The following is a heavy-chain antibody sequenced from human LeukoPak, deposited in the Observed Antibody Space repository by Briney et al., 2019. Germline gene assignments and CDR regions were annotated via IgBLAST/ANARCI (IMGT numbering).Heavy chain of an antibody. CDR1: GGSISNGGYY. CDR3: ARGPYSYDSSGAFDI. V-gene: IGHV4-61*02. Sequence: PSETLSLTCTVSGGSISNGGYYWSWIRQPAGKGLEWIGRIYTSGSTNYNPSLKSRVTMSVDTSKNQFSLKLSSVTAADTAVYFCARGPYSYDSSGAFDIWGQGTMVTVSS. CDR2: IYTSGST. D-gene: IGHD3-22*01. J-gene: IGHJ3*02.